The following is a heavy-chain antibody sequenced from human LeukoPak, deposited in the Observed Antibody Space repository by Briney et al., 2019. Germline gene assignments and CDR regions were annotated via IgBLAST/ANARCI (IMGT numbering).Heavy chain of an antibody. CDR1: GFTFSSYS. D-gene: IGHD5-18*01. V-gene: IGHV3-48*04. CDR2: ISSSSTI. Sequence: PGGSLRLSCAASGFTFSSYSMNWVRQAPGKGLEWVSYISSSSTIYYADSVKGRFTISRDNAKNSLYLQMNSARAEDTAVYYCARGGRGYSYGTYDYWGQGTLVTVSS. J-gene: IGHJ4*02. CDR3: ARGGRGYSYGTYDY.